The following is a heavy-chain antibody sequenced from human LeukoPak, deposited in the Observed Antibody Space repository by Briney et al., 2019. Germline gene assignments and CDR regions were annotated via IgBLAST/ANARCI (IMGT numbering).Heavy chain of an antibody. CDR3: TRLLGYCSGGSCHRRFDP. D-gene: IGHD2-15*01. CDR1: GFTFNIYG. CDR2: IRSKAYGGTT. Sequence: GGTLRLSCAASGFTFNIYGMNWVRQAPGKGLEWVGFIRSKAYGGTTEYAASVKGRFTISRDDSKSIAYLQMNSLKTEDTAVYYCTRLLGYCSGGSCHRRFDPWGQGTLVTVSS. V-gene: IGHV3-49*04. J-gene: IGHJ5*02.